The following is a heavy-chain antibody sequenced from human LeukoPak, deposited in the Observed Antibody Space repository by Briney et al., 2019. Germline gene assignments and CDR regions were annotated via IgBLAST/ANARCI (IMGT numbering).Heavy chain of an antibody. CDR3: ARASWSGYFPNGYYYGMDV. Sequence: SETLSLTCAVYGGSFSGYYWSWIRQPPGKGLEWIGEINHSGSTNYNPSLKSRVTISVDTSKNQFSLKPSSVTAADTAVYYCARASWSGYFPNGYYYGMDVWGQGTTVTVSS. CDR1: GGSFSGYY. D-gene: IGHD3-3*01. J-gene: IGHJ6*02. CDR2: INHSGST. V-gene: IGHV4-34*01.